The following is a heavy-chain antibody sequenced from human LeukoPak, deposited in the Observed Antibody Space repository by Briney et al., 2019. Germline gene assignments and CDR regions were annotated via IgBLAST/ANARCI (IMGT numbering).Heavy chain of an antibody. CDR2: INPNSGGT. J-gene: IGHJ4*02. Sequence: ASVKVSCKASVYTFTVYYMHWVRQAPGQGLEWMGWINPNSGGTNYAQKFQGRVTMTRDTSISTAYMELSRLRSGDTAVYYCARCDSGSYYLLGYWGQGTLVTVSS. D-gene: IGHD1-26*01. V-gene: IGHV1-2*02. CDR1: VYTFTVYY. CDR3: ARCDSGSYYLLGY.